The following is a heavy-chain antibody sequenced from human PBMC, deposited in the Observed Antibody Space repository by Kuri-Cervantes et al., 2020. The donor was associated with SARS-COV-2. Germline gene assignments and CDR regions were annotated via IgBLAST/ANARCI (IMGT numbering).Heavy chain of an antibody. V-gene: IGHV1-18*01. CDR1: GYTFTSYG. J-gene: IGHJ4*02. CDR3: ARSRGESSTWYYFDY. Sequence: ASVKVSCKASGYTFTSYGITWVRQAPGQGLEWMGWISAYNGNTNYAQKLQGRVTMTTDTSTSTAYMELRSLRSDDTAVYYCARSRGESSTWYYFDYWGQRTLVTVSS. CDR2: ISAYNGNT. D-gene: IGHD6-13*01.